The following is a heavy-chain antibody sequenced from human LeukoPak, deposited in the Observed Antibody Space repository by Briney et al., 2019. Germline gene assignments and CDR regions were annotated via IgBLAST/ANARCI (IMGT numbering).Heavy chain of an antibody. J-gene: IGHJ4*02. CDR2: ISGSNSYI. V-gene: IGHV3-21*01. D-gene: IGHD1-26*01. CDR3: ARGGYSGYVDY. Sequence: GGSLRLSCAASGFTFSSYSMNWVRQAPGKGLEWVSSISGSNSYIYYADSMKGRFTISRDNAKNSLYLQMNSLRAEDTAVYYCARGGYSGYVDYWGQGTLVTVSS. CDR1: GFTFSSYS.